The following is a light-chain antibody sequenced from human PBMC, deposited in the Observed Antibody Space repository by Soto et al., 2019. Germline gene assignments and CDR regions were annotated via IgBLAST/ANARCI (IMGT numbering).Light chain of an antibody. CDR3: AAWDDTLSGQWV. V-gene: IGLV1-47*01. CDR2: KTN. Sequence: QSVPTQPPSASGTPGQRVIISCSGSSSNIGNNFVYWYQQFPGTAPKLLISKTNQRPSGVTDRFSGSKSGTSASLAISGLRSEDEDDYYCAAWDDTLSGQWVYGRGTKLTVL. J-gene: IGLJ3*02. CDR1: SSNIGNNF.